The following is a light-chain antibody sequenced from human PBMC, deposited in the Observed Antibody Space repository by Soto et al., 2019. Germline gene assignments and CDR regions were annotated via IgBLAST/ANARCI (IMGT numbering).Light chain of an antibody. V-gene: IGKV3-20*01. CDR1: QSVIGRQ. J-gene: IGKJ5*01. Sequence: EIVFTQSPCTLSLSPFESSTLSCRASQSVIGRQLAWYQHKPGQAPRLLIYGVSTRATGIPDRFTGSGSGTDFTLTISRLEPEDFAVFYCQVYGPSPPITFGQGTRLEIK. CDR2: GVS. CDR3: QVYGPSPPIT.